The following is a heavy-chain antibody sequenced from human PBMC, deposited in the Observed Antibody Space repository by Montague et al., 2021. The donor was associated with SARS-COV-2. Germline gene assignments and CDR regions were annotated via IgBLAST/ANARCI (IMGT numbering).Heavy chain of an antibody. J-gene: IGHJ4*02. CDR3: AREGGWLSRGSYYFDY. D-gene: IGHD3-22*01. V-gene: IGHV4-39*07. CDR1: GGSISSSSYY. CDR2: IYYSGST. Sequence: SETLSLTCTVSGGSISSSSYYWGWIRQPPGKGPEWIGSIYYSGSTYYNPSFKSRVTISVDTSKNQFSLKLSSVTAADTAVYYCAREGGWLSRGSYYFDYWGQGTLVTVSS.